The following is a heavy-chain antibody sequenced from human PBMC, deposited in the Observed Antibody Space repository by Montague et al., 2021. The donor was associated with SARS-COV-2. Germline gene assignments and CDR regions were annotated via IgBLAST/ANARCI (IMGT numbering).Heavy chain of an antibody. J-gene: IGHJ6*02. CDR3: ARGRAVTTFYYYYYGMDV. V-gene: IGHV4-34*01. CDR1: GGSISSGGHH. D-gene: IGHD4-17*01. Sequence: SETLSLTCTVSGGSISSGGHHWSWIRQPPGKGLEWIGEINHSGSTNYNPSLKSRVTISVDTSKNQFSLKLSSVTAADTAVYYCARGRAVTTFYYYYYGMDVWGQGTTVTVSS. CDR2: INHSGST.